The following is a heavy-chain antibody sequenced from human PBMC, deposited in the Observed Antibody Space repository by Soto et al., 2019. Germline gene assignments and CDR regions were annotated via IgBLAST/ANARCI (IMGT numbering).Heavy chain of an antibody. CDR1: GFTVSSNY. CDR3: AREVGSSWGGFDY. D-gene: IGHD6-13*01. J-gene: IGHJ4*02. V-gene: IGHV3-66*01. Sequence: PGGSLRLSCAASGFTVSSNYMSWVRQAPGKGLEWVSVIYSGGSTYYADSVKGRFTISRDNSKNTLYLQMNSLRAEDTAVYYCAREVGSSWGGFDYWGQGTLVTVSS. CDR2: IYSGGST.